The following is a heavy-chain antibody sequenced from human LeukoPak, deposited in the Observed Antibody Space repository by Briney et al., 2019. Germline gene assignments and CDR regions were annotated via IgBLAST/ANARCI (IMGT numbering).Heavy chain of an antibody. D-gene: IGHD5-18*01. V-gene: IGHV4-31*03. CDR2: IYYSGST. J-gene: IGHJ4*02. CDR1: GGSISSGGYS. Sequence: PSETLSLTCTVSGGSISSGGYSWSWIRQHPGKGLEWIGYIYYSGSTYYNPSLKSRVTISVDTSKNQFSLKLSSVTAADTAVYYCATSQYSYGSLFDYWGQGTLVTVSS. CDR3: ATSQYSYGSLFDY.